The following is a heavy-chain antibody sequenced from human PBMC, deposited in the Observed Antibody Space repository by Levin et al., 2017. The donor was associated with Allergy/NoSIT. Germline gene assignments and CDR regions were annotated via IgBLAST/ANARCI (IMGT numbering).Heavy chain of an antibody. D-gene: IGHD6-19*01. CDR2: ISGSGGST. CDR3: AKDLEYSSGWYVRGDFDY. CDR1: GFTFSSYA. V-gene: IGHV3-23*01. Sequence: QAGGSLRLSCAASGFTFSSYAMSWVRQAPGKGLEWVSAISGSGGSTYYADSVKGRFTISRDNSKNTLYLQMNSLRAEDTAVYYCAKDLEYSSGWYVRGDFDYWGQGTLVTVSS. J-gene: IGHJ4*02.